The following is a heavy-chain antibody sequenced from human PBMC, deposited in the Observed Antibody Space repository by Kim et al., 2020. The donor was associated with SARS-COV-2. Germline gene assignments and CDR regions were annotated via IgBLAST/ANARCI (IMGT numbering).Heavy chain of an antibody. J-gene: IGHJ6*02. CDR3: ARHGWFGELRYYYYYYGMDV. D-gene: IGHD3-10*01. CDR1: GYSFTSYW. CDR2: IYPGDSDT. Sequence: GESLKISCKGSGYSFTSYWIGWVRQMPGKGLEWMGIIYPGDSDTRYSPSFQGQVTISADKSISTAYLQWSSLKASDTAMYYCARHGWFGELRYYYYYYGMDVWGQGTTVTVSS. V-gene: IGHV5-51*01.